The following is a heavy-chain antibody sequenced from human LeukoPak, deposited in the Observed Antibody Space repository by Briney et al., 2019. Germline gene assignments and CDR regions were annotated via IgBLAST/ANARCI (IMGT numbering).Heavy chain of an antibody. CDR2: IYYSGST. CDR1: GGSLSSSSYY. J-gene: IGHJ4*02. CDR3: ARLAVAGNFDDY. Sequence: SETLSLTCTVSGGSLSSSSYYWGWIRQPPGKGLEWIGSIYYSGSTYYNPSLKSRVTISVDTSKNQFSLKLSSVTAADTAVYYCARLAVAGNFDDYWGQGTLVTVSS. D-gene: IGHD6-19*01. V-gene: IGHV4-39*01.